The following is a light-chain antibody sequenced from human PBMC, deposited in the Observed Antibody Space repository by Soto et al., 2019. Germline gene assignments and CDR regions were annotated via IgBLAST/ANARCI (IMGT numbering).Light chain of an antibody. CDR2: HNS. J-gene: IGLJ7*01. CDR1: SSNIEINY. Sequence: QSVLTQPPSASGTPGQRVTISCSGSSSNIEINYVYWYQQLPGTAPKLLIYHNSQRPSGVPDRFSGSKSGTSASLAISGLQTEDEADYYCSSYTSTSTLGFGGGTQLTVL. CDR3: SSYTSTSTLG. V-gene: IGLV1-47*02.